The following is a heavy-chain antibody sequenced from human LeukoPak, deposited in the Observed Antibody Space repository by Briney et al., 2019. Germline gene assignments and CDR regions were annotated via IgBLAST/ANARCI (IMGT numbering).Heavy chain of an antibody. D-gene: IGHD2-2*01. CDR3: ARGRYCSSTSCSPSFYFDF. CDR2: ISAYNGNI. Sequence: ASVKVSCKASGYTFTNYDISWVRQAPGQGLEWMGWISAYNGNINYAQNFQGRVTMTTDTSTSTAYMELRSLRSDDTAVYCCARGRYCSSTSCSPSFYFDFWGQGTLVTVSS. V-gene: IGHV1-18*01. J-gene: IGHJ4*02. CDR1: GYTFTNYD.